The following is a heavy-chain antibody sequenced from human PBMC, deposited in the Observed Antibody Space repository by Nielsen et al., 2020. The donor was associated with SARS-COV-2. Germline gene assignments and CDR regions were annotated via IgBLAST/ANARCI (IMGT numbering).Heavy chain of an antibody. J-gene: IGHJ6*02. CDR3: ATLPGYSSSWGSYYYYGMDV. Sequence: WIRQPPGKGLEWVAVISYDGSNKYYADSVKGRFTISRDNAKNSLYLQMNSLRAEDTALYYCATLPGYSSSWGSYYYYGMDVWGQGTTVTVSS. CDR2: ISYDGSNK. D-gene: IGHD6-13*01. V-gene: IGHV3-30*03.